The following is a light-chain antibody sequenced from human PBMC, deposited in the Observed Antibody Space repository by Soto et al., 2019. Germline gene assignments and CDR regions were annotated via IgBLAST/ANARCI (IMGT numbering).Light chain of an antibody. J-gene: IGLJ2*01. CDR3: GTWDSSLSAGGVV. CDR2: ENN. Sequence: QSVLTQPPSVSAAPGQKVTISCSGSSSNIRNNYVSWYQQLPGTAPKLLIYENNKRPSGIPDRFSGSKSGTSATLGITGLQTGDEADYYCGTWDSSLSAGGVVFGGGTKVTVL. CDR1: SSNIRNNY. V-gene: IGLV1-51*02.